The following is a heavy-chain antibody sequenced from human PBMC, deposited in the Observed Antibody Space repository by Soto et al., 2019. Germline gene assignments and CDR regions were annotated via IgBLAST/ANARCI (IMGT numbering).Heavy chain of an antibody. CDR3: SIAAAGIFDY. Sequence: GGSLRLSCVVSGFSVSNNYMSWVRQAPGKGLDWVSVIFADGTTYYVDSVKGRFTISRHNSKNTLYLQMDSLRTEDTAVYYCSIAAAGIFDYWGQGALVTVSS. CDR2: IFADGTT. D-gene: IGHD6-13*01. J-gene: IGHJ4*02. CDR1: GFSVSNNY. V-gene: IGHV3-53*04.